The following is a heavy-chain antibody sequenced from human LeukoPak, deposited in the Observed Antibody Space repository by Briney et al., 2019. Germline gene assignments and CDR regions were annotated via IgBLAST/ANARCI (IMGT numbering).Heavy chain of an antibody. J-gene: IGHJ4*02. CDR3: ARELIVRFGLDY. Sequence: PSQTLSLTCAVSGGSISSGGYSWSWIRQPPGKGLEWIGYIYHSGSTYYNPSLKSRVTISVDTSKNQFSLKLSSVTAADTAVYYCARELIVRFGLDYWGQRTLVTVSS. D-gene: IGHD3-16*02. V-gene: IGHV4-30-2*01. CDR2: IYHSGST. CDR1: GGSISSGGYS.